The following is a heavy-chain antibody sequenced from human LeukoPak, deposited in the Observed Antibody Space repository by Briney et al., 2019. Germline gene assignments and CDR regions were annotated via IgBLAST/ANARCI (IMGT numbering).Heavy chain of an antibody. D-gene: IGHD3-22*01. V-gene: IGHV3-7*01. CDR1: GLTFSRYW. CDR3: ARVGVVVTTNYYYYMDV. Sequence: PGGSLRLSCAASGLTFSRYWMSWVRQSRGEGLEWVANIKQEGSEKYYVDSVKGRFTITRDNAENSLYLQMNSLRAEDTAVYYCARVGVVVTTNYYYYMDVWGKGTTVTVSS. J-gene: IGHJ6*03. CDR2: IKQEGSEK.